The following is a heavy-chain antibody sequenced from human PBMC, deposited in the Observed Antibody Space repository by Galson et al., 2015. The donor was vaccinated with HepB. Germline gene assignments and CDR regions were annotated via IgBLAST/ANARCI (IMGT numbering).Heavy chain of an antibody. V-gene: IGHV3-23*01. J-gene: IGHJ4*02. CDR2: ISGSGGST. CDR1: GFTFSSYA. CDR3: AKGIAAAGTSGLDY. Sequence: SLRLSCAASGFTFSSYAMSWVRQAPGKGLEWVSAISGSGGSTYYADSVKGRFTISRDNSKNTLYLQMNSLRAEDTAVYYCAKGIAAAGTSGLDYWGQGTLVTVSS. D-gene: IGHD6-13*01.